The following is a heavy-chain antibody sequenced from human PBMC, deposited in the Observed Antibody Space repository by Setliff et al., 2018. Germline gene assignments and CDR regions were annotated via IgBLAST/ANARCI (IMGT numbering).Heavy chain of an antibody. CDR1: GFTFSSYS. Sequence: GGSLRLSCAASGFTFSSYSMNWVRQAPGKGLEWVSSIHGEGFDTYYADSVKGRFTISRDNSKNMVYLQMNSLRSEDTALYFCARSGDPKSAFERYLFDWGQGTLVTVSS. CDR2: IHGEGFDT. J-gene: IGHJ4*02. D-gene: IGHD1-1*01. V-gene: IGHV3-21*06. CDR3: ARSGDPKSAFERYLFD.